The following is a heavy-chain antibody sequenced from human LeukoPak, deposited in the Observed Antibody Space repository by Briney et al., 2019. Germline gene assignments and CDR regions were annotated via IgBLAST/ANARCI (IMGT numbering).Heavy chain of an antibody. J-gene: IGHJ6*02. CDR2: ISAYNGNT. CDR3: AKIPYCSGGSCLDYYYGMDV. V-gene: IGHV1-18*01. D-gene: IGHD2-15*01. CDR1: GATFSSYA. Sequence: ASVKVSCKASGATFSSYAISWVRQAPGQGLEWMGWISAYNGNTNYAQKLQGRVTMTTDTSTSTAYMELRSLRSDDTAVYYCAKIPYCSGGSCLDYYYGMDVWGQGTTVTVSS.